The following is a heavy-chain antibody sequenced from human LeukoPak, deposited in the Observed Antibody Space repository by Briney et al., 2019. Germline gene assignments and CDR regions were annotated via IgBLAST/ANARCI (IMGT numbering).Heavy chain of an antibody. Sequence: ASVKVSCKASGYTFTSYGISWVRQAPGQGLEWMGWISAYNGNTNYAQKLQGRVTMTTDTSTSTAYMELRSLRSDDTAVYYCARGEITILGVVRYGMDVWGQGTTVTVSS. CDR1: GYTFTSYG. CDR2: ISAYNGNT. V-gene: IGHV1-18*01. D-gene: IGHD3-3*01. CDR3: ARGEITILGVVRYGMDV. J-gene: IGHJ6*02.